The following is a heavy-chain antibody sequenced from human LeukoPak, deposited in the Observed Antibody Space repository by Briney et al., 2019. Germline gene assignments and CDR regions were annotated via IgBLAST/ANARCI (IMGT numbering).Heavy chain of an antibody. CDR1: GGSISSYY. CDR2: IYYSGST. J-gene: IGHJ3*02. Sequence: PAETLSLPCTVSGGSISSYYWRWIRQPPGKGLVWIGYIYYSGSTNYNPSLKSRVTISVDTSKNQDSPELSSVTAADTAVYCWAIRRLRDFDIWGQGTMVTVSS. V-gene: IGHV4-59*01. CDR3: AIRRLRDFDI.